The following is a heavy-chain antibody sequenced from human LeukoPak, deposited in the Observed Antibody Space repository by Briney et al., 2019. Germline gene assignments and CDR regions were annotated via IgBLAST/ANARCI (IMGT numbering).Heavy chain of an antibody. CDR3: ARDASHYDILTGSHPHDAFDI. V-gene: IGHV4-61*01. CDR2: IYYSGST. J-gene: IGHJ3*02. Sequence: SETLSLTCTVSGGSISSSSYYWGWIRQPPGKGLEWIGYIYYSGSTNYNPSLKSRVTISVDTSKNQFSLKLSSVTAADTAVYYCARDASHYDILTGSHPHDAFDIWGQGTMVTVSS. CDR1: GGSISSSSYY. D-gene: IGHD3-9*01.